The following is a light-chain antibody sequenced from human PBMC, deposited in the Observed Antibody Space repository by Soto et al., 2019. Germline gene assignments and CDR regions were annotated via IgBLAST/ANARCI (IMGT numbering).Light chain of an antibody. V-gene: IGLV1-40*01. CDR2: GNS. CDR1: SSNIGAGYD. CDR3: QSYDSSLSGSV. Sequence: QSVLTQPPSVSGASGRRVTISCTGCSSNIGAGYDVHWYQQLPGTAPKLLIYGNSNRPSGVPDRFSGSKSGTSASLAITGLQAEDESDYYCQSYDSSLSGSVFGGGPKLTVL. J-gene: IGLJ3*02.